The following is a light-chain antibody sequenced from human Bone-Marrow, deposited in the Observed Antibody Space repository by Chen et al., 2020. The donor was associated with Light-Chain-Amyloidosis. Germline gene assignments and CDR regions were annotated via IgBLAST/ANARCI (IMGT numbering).Light chain of an antibody. CDR3: QSYQGSSQGV. V-gene: IGLV6-57*01. CDR2: EDD. Sequence: NFMLTKPHSVSEYPGKTVIISCTRSSGSIATNYVQWYQQRPGSSPTTVIYEDDQRPSGVPDRFSGSIDRSSNSASLTISGLKTEDEADYYCQSYQGSSQGVFGGGTKLTVL. J-gene: IGLJ3*02. CDR1: SGSIATNY.